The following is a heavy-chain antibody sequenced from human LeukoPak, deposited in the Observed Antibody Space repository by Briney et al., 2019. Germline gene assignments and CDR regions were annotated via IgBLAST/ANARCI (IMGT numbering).Heavy chain of an antibody. CDR1: GDTFTKYA. Sequence: ASVKVSCKTSGDTFTKYAISWVRQAPGQGLDWMGGIIPIFGLTNYAQKFQGRVSFTKDDSTTTAYMELTSLRSDDTAIYFCAREPTYYYGMETYVSSGHSWGQGTLVTVSS. V-gene: IGHV1-69*05. CDR2: IIPIFGLT. D-gene: IGHD3-10*01. CDR3: AREPTYYYGMETYVSSGHS. J-gene: IGHJ4*02.